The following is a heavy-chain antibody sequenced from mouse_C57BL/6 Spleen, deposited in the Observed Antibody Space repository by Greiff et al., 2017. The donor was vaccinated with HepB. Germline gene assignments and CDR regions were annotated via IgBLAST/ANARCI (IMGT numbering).Heavy chain of an antibody. V-gene: IGHV3-6*01. Sequence: DVQLQESGPGLVKPSQSLSLTCSVTGYSITSGYYWNWIRQFPGNKLEWMGYISYDGSNNYNPSLKNRISITRDTSKNQFFLKLNSVTTEDTATYYCARGNYDGPWFAYWGQGTLVTVSA. D-gene: IGHD1-2*01. CDR3: ARGNYDGPWFAY. J-gene: IGHJ3*01. CDR2: ISYDGSN. CDR1: GYSITSGYY.